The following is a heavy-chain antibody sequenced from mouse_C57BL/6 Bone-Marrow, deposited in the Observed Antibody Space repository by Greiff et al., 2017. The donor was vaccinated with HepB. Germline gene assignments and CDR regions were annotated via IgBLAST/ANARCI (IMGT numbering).Heavy chain of an antibody. CDR2: IHPSDSDT. CDR3: AIDRQLRPFAY. Sequence: QVQLQQPGAELVKPGASVKVSCKASGYTFTSYWMHWVKQRPGQGLEWIGMIHPSDSDTNYNQKFKGKATLTVDKSSSTAYMQLSSLTSEDSAVYYCAIDRQLRPFAYGGQGTVVTVSA. D-gene: IGHD3-2*02. V-gene: IGHV1-74*01. J-gene: IGHJ3*01. CDR1: GYTFTSYW.